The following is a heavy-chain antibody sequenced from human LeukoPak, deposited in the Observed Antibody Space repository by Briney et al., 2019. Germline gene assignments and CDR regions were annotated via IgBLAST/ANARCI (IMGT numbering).Heavy chain of an antibody. CDR1: GFTFSSNW. D-gene: IGHD5-24*01. Sequence: PGGSLRLSCAASGFTFSSNWMHWVRQAPEKGLVWVSRISSDGRDTTYADSVKGRFTISRDNAKNTLYLQMSSLRADDTAVYYCATRRDTNNRDYWGQGTLVTVSS. CDR3: ATRRDTNNRDY. V-gene: IGHV3-74*01. CDR2: ISSDGRDT. J-gene: IGHJ4*02.